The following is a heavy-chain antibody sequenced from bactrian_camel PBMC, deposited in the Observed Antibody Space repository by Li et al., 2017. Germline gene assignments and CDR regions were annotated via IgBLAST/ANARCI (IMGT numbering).Heavy chain of an antibody. CDR1: GSTRTTDY. D-gene: IGHD4*01. CDR2: SDRDGGA. Sequence: VQLVESGGALVQPGGSLRLSCTASGSTRTTDYMGWFRQIPGKEREGVAVSDRDGGATYADSVKGRFTISRDNAEDTLYLQMNSLMPEDTAMYYCAAPRILSYYHEYDYGVEYIYWGQGTQVTVS. CDR3: AAPRILSYYHEYDYGVEYIY. V-gene: IGHV3S53*01. J-gene: IGHJ4*01.